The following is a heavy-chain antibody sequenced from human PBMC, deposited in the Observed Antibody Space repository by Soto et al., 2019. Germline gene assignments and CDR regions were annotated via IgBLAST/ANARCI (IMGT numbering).Heavy chain of an antibody. J-gene: IGHJ4*02. D-gene: IGHD6-13*01. V-gene: IGHV1-18*01. CDR3: ARVTAQSRSSLVHYDY. CDR1: GYTFTSYG. Sequence: ASVKVSCKASGYTFTSYGISWVRQAPGQGLEWMGWISAYNGNTNYAQKLQGRVTMTTDTSTSTAYMELRSLRSDDTAVYYCARVTAQSRSSLVHYDYWGQGTLVTVSS. CDR2: ISAYNGNT.